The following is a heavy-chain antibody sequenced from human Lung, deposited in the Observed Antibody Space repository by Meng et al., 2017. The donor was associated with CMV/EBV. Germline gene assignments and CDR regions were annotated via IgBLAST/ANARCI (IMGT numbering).Heavy chain of an antibody. CDR1: GSNLINSA. CDR2: IMAVFRTT. J-gene: IGHJ5*02. CDR3: AKIVVESDWNQWFDP. Sequence: SGSNLINSAIRWVRPAPGQRLGWMGRIMAVFRTTSYAQEFQGRVTITTDESTSTVYLDVSSLRFEGTAVYYCAKIVVESDWNQWFDPWGQGTLVPSPQ. D-gene: IGHD2-21*01. V-gene: IGHV1-69*05.